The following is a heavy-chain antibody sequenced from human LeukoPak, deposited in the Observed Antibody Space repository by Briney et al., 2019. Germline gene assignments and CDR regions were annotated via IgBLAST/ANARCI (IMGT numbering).Heavy chain of an antibody. D-gene: IGHD3-3*01. Sequence: GGSLRLSCAASGFTFSDYYMSWIRQAPGKGLEWVSYISSSGSTIYYADSVKGRFTISRDNAKNSLYLQMNSLRAEDTAVYYCARDQITYYDFWSGYPGYYYYYYMDVWGKGTTVTVS. CDR3: ARDQITYYDFWSGYPGYYYYYYMDV. CDR1: GFTFSDYY. V-gene: IGHV3-11*04. CDR2: ISSSGSTI. J-gene: IGHJ6*03.